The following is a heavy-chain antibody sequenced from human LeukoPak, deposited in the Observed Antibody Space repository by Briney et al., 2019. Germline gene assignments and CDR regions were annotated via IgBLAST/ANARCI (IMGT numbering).Heavy chain of an antibody. CDR3: ASYCGGDCYREYYDY. Sequence: SETLSLTCTVSRGFMSSSSYYWGWIRQPPGKGLEWIGSVYYTGSTPYNPSLKSRVTISVDTSKNQFSLKLRSVTAADTAVYYCASYCGGDCYREYYDYWGQGTLVTVSS. D-gene: IGHD2-21*02. CDR2: VYYTGST. J-gene: IGHJ4*02. V-gene: IGHV4-39*01. CDR1: RGFMSSSSYY.